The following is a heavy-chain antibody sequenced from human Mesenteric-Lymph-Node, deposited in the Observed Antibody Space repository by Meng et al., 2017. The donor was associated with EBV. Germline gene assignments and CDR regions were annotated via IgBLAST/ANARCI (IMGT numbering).Heavy chain of an antibody. J-gene: IGHJ4*02. V-gene: IGHV4-4*02. CDR3: ATVGDYGDYVGLDN. Sequence: SEGTLSWSSSGSGCPMTRTRWWCWDRQPPGKGLVWMREIFHTGSTNYNPSLKSRLTMSVDKSKIQLSLKLTSVTAADTAVYYCATVGDYGDYVGLDNWGQGTLVTVSS. D-gene: IGHD4-17*01. CDR1: GCPMTRTRW. CDR2: IFHTGST.